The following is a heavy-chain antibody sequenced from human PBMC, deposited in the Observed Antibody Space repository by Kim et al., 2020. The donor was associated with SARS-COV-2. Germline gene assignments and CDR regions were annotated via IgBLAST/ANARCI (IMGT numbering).Heavy chain of an antibody. CDR3: ARSVATNTNWFDP. Sequence: YNPSLKSGVTISVNQSKNQFSLKLSSGTAADTAVYYCARSVATNTNWFDPWGQGTLVTVSS. J-gene: IGHJ5*02. V-gene: IGHV4-31*02. D-gene: IGHD5-12*01.